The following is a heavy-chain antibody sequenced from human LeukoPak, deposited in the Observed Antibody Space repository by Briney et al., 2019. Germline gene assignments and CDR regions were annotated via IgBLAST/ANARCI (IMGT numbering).Heavy chain of an antibody. Sequence: SETLSLTCTVSGGSISSYYWSWIRQPPGKGLEWIGYIYYSGSTNYNPSLKSRVTISVDTSKSQFSLKLSSVTAADTAVYYCARWDSSGFDYWGQGTLVTVSS. V-gene: IGHV4-59*01. CDR2: IYYSGST. D-gene: IGHD3-22*01. CDR3: ARWDSSGFDY. J-gene: IGHJ4*02. CDR1: GGSISSYY.